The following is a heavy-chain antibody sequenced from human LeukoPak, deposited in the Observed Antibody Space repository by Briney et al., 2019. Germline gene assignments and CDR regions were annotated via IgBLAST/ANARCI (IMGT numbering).Heavy chain of an antibody. V-gene: IGHV3-7*03. CDR3: ARGRRPITYYDILTGYYIFRRPPNWFDP. CDR2: INPDGSEK. D-gene: IGHD3-9*01. J-gene: IGHJ5*02. CDR1: VFTFRSYW. Sequence: GGSLRLSCGASVFTFRSYWMSWVRQAPGKWLEWVANINPDGSEKHYVDSVKGRFTISRDNAKNSLFLQMNSLRVEDTAVYYCARGRRPITYYDILTGYYIFRRPPNWFDPWGQGTLVTVSS.